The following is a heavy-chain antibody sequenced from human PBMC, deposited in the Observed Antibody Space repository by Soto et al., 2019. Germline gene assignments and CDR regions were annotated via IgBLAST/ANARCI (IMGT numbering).Heavy chain of an antibody. J-gene: IGHJ6*02. CDR3: AREGSSSWYGGHYGMDV. CDR1: GYTFTSYD. D-gene: IGHD6-13*01. Sequence: ASVKVSCKAPGYTFTSYDINWVRQATGQGLEWMGWMNPNSGNTGYAQKFQGRVTMTRNTSISTAYMELSSLRSEDTAVYYCAREGSSSWYGGHYGMDVWGQGTTVTVSS. CDR2: MNPNSGNT. V-gene: IGHV1-8*01.